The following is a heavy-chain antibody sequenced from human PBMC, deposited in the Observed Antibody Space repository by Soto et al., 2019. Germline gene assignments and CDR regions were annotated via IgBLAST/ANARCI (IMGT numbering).Heavy chain of an antibody. CDR3: AHRGLVGATLIIFAY. CDR2: IYWDDDK. D-gene: IGHD1-26*01. CDR1: GFSLSTSGVG. J-gene: IGHJ4*02. V-gene: IGHV2-5*02. Sequence: QITLKESGPTLVKPTQTLTLTCTFSGFSLSTSGVGVGWIRQPPGKALEWLALIYWDDDKRYSPSLKSRLTITKDTSKNQVVLTMTNMDPVDTATYYCAHRGLVGATLIIFAYWGQGTLVTVSS.